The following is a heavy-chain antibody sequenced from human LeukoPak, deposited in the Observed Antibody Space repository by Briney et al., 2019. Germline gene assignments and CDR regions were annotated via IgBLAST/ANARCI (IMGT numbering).Heavy chain of an antibody. CDR3: ARDVPYWYFDL. CDR2: IYHSGST. V-gene: IGHV4-38-2*02. CDR1: GYSISSGYY. J-gene: IGHJ2*01. D-gene: IGHD2-2*01. Sequence: PSETLSLTCTVSGYSISSGYYWGWIRQPPGKGLEWIGSIYHSGSTYYNPALKRRVTTSVDTSKNQFSLKLNSVTAADTAVYYCARDVPYWYFDLWGRGTLVTVSS.